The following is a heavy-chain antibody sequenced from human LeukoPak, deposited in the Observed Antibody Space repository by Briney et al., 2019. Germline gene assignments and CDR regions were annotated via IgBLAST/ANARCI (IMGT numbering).Heavy chain of an antibody. CDR1: GFTFSSYA. V-gene: IGHV3-23*01. Sequence: GALRLSCAASGFTFSSYAMSWVRQAPGKGLEWVSAISGSGGSTYYADSVKGRFTISRDNSKNTLYLQMNSLRAEDTAVYYCAKGGQWLVLGYFDLWGRGTLVTVSS. D-gene: IGHD6-19*01. CDR3: AKGGQWLVLGYFDL. J-gene: IGHJ2*01. CDR2: ISGSGGST.